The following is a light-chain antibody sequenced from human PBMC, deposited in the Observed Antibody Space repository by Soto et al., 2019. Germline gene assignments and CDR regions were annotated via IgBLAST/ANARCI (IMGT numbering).Light chain of an antibody. CDR2: GAS. J-gene: IGKJ5*01. CDR3: QQYDTSPIT. CDR1: HSLPTDY. Sequence: EIVLAQSRDTLALAPWERATLSCRASHSLPTDYLAWYHQKPGRAPRLLIYGASTRQTGVPDRFSGSGSGTDFTLTISRLEPEDFAVFYCQQYDTSPITFGQGTRLEIK. V-gene: IGKV3-20*01.